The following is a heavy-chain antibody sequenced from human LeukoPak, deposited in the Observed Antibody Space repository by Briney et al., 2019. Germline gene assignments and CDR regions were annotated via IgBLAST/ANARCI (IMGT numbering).Heavy chain of an antibody. Sequence: ASVKASCQASGYTFTGYYMHWVRQAPGQGLEWMGWINPNSGGTNYAQKFQGRVTMTRDTSISTAYMELGRLRSDDTTVYYCARYTNCSSTSCPSGMDVWGQGTTVTVSS. CDR3: ARYTNCSSTSCPSGMDV. CDR2: INPNSGGT. CDR1: GYTFTGYY. J-gene: IGHJ6*02. D-gene: IGHD2-2*01. V-gene: IGHV1-2*02.